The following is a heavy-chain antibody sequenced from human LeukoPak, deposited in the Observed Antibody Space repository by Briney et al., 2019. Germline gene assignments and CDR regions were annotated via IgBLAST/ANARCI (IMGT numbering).Heavy chain of an antibody. CDR2: ISNTGRAT. CDR1: GFTFSSYS. Sequence: GGSLRLSCVASGFTFSSYSMHWVRQAPGEGLEWLSAISNTGRATDYADSIKGRFTISRDNSKNTVFLQMNSLRAEDTAEYFCAHQVPPNDEFFDHWGQGTLVTVSS. CDR3: AHQVPPNDEFFDH. J-gene: IGHJ5*02. V-gene: IGHV3-23*01.